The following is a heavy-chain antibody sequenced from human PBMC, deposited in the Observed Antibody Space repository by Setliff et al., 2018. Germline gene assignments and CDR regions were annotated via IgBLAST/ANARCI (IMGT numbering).Heavy chain of an antibody. CDR1: GYSFTSYW. CDR2: IYPGDSDT. D-gene: IGHD7-27*01. J-gene: IGHJ4*02. V-gene: IGHV5-51*01. Sequence: SLKISCKGSGYSFTSYWIGWVRQMPGKGLEWMGIIYPGDSDTRYSPSFQGQVTISADKSISTAYLQWSSLKASDTAMCYRASLITGDRGGFDYWGQGTLVTVSS. CDR3: ASLITGDRGGFDY.